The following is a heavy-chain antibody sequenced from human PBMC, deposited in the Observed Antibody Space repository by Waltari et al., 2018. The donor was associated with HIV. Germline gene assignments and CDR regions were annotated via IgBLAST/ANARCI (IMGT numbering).Heavy chain of an antibody. J-gene: IGHJ4*02. Sequence: EVQLVESGGGLVKPGGSLRLSCAASGFTFRTYNMNWVRQAPGKGLEWVSSISSISSNIYYADSVKGRFTISRDNAKSSLYLQMNSLRVEDTAVYYCARSPGAARPDYWGQGTLVTVSS. D-gene: IGHD5-18*01. CDR2: ISSISSNI. V-gene: IGHV3-21*06. CDR1: GFTFRTYN. CDR3: ARSPGAARPDY.